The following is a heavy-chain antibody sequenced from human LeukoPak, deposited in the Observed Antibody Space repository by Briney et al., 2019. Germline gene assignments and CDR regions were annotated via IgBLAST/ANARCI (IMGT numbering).Heavy chain of an antibody. CDR1: GFTFSTYE. CDR2: ISSSGSTI. V-gene: IGHV3-48*03. Sequence: GGSLRLSCAASGFTFSTYEMNWVRQAPGKGLEWVSYISSSGSTIYYADSVKGRFTISRDNAKNSLYLQMNSLRAEDTAVYYCAELGITMIGGVWGKGTTVTISS. D-gene: IGHD3-10*02. CDR3: AELGITMIGGV. J-gene: IGHJ6*04.